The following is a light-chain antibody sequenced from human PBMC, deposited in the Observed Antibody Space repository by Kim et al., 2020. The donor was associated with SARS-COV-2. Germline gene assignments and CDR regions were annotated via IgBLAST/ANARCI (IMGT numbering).Light chain of an antibody. V-gene: IGKV1-39*01. CDR1: QSISTY. J-gene: IGKJ2*04. Sequence: SASVGDRVTITFRASQSISTYLDWYQHKPGKAPKLLIYASSTLQMGVPSRFSASGSGTDFTLTIGSLQPEDFATYYCQQSYSTLGSFGQGTKLEIK. CDR3: QQSYSTLGS. CDR2: ASS.